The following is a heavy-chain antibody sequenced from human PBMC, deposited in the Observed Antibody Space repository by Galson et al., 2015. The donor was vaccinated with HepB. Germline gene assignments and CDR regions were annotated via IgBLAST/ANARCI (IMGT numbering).Heavy chain of an antibody. J-gene: IGHJ6*02. CDR1: GGTFSSYA. V-gene: IGHV1-69*13. D-gene: IGHD2-15*01. CDR3: ARRNQAGNCSGGSCSNGYYYGMDV. CDR2: IIPIFGTA. Sequence: SVKVSCKASGGTFSSYAISWVRQAPGQGLEWMGGIIPIFGTANYAQKFQGRVTITADESTSTAYMELSSLRSEDTAVYYCARRNQAGNCSGGSCSNGYYYGMDVWGQGTTVTVSS.